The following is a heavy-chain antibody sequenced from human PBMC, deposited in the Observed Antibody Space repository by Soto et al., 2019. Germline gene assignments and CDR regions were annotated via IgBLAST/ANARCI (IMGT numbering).Heavy chain of an antibody. CDR1: GGSFSGYY. Sequence: SETLSLTCAVYGGSFSGYYWSWIRQPPGKGLEWIGEINHSGSTNYNPSLKSRVTISVDTSKNQFSLKLSSVTAADTAVYYCARHNWDYYYMDVWGKGTTVTVSS. CDR2: INHSGST. D-gene: IGHD1-20*01. CDR3: ARHNWDYYYMDV. V-gene: IGHV4-34*01. J-gene: IGHJ6*03.